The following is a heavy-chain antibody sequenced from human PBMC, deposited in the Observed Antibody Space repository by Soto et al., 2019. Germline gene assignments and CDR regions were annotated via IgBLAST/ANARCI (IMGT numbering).Heavy chain of an antibody. CDR2: IKQDGSEK. CDR1: GFTFSSYW. J-gene: IGHJ3*02. V-gene: IGHV3-7*01. Sequence: GGSLRLSCAASGFTFSSYWMSWVRQAPGKGLEWVANIKQDGSEKYYVDSVKGRFTISRDNAKNSLYLQMNSLRAEDTAVYYCARDVKDSSSPGAFDIWGQGTMVTVSS. D-gene: IGHD6-6*01. CDR3: ARDVKDSSSPGAFDI.